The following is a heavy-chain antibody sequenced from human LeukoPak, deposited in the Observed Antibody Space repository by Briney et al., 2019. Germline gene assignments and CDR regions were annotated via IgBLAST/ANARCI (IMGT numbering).Heavy chain of an antibody. J-gene: IGHJ2*01. V-gene: IGHV4-34*01. CDR3: ARVLGSGGFRYFDL. CDR2: INHSGSA. Sequence: KSSETLSLTCAVSGGSFSGYYWTWIRQPPGKGLEWIGEINHSGSANYNPSLKSRVTISLDTSKNQFSLRLASVTATDTAMYYCARVLGSGGFRYFDLWGRGTLVTVSS. CDR1: GGSFSGYY. D-gene: IGHD6-25*01.